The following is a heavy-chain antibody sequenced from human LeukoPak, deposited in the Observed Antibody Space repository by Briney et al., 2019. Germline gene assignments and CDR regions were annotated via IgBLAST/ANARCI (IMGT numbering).Heavy chain of an antibody. J-gene: IGHJ6*02. D-gene: IGHD4-17*01. CDR2: IYSGGST. Sequence: GGSLRLSCAASGFTVSSYYMSWVRQAPGKGLEWVSVIYSGGSTYYAASVKGRFTISRDNSKNKLYLQMNSLRAEDTAVYYCASLPNYGDYYYYYYGMDVWGQRTTFTVSS. V-gene: IGHV3-66*01. CDR3: ASLPNYGDYYYYYYGMDV. CDR1: GFTVSSYY.